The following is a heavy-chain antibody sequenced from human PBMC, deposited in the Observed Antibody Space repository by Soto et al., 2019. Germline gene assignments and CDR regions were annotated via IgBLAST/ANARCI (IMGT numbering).Heavy chain of an antibody. CDR2: IYYSGST. Sequence: SETLSLTCTVSGGSISSGGYYWSWIRQHPGKGLEWIGYIYYSGSTYYNPSLKSRVTISVDTSKNQFSLKLSSVTAADTAVYYCARAFQQLVGPGFDYWGQGTLVTVSS. V-gene: IGHV4-31*03. J-gene: IGHJ4*02. D-gene: IGHD6-13*01. CDR1: GGSISSGGYY. CDR3: ARAFQQLVGPGFDY.